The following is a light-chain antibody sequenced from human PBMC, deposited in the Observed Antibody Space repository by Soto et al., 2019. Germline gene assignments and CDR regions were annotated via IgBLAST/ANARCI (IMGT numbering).Light chain of an antibody. V-gene: IGKV1-5*03. CDR1: QTISSW. CDR3: QYYKEYST. Sequence: DIQMTQSPSTLSASVGDRVTITCRASQTISSWLAWYQQKPGKAPKLLIYEASSSEVGVPPRFSDSGFGTEFTLTISSLQPDDFATYYCQYYKEYSTFGQGTRLEIK. J-gene: IGKJ1*01. CDR2: EAS.